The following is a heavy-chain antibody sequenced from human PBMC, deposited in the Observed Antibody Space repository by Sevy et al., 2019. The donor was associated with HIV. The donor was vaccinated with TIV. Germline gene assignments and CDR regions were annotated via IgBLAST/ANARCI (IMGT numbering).Heavy chain of an antibody. Sequence: ASVKVSCKASGYRFTNYFIHWVRQAPGQGLEWMGMVDPSGDGTRNEQKLKGRVTMTTDTPTGTVYMELSSLGVEDTAVDYGARSEGSTADYFNFWGQGTLVTVSS. CDR1: GYRFTNYF. V-gene: IGHV1-46*04. CDR2: VDPSGDGT. CDR3: ARSEGSTADYFNF. J-gene: IGHJ4*02. D-gene: IGHD2-8*02.